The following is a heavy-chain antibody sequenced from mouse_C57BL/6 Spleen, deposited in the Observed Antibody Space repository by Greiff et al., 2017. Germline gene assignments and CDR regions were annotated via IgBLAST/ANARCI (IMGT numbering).Heavy chain of an antibody. CDR2: IYPGDGDT. V-gene: IGHV1-80*01. J-gene: IGHJ4*01. CDR3: ARNSNYSYYYAMDY. D-gene: IGHD2-5*01. Sequence: QVQLKESGAELVKPGASVKISCKASGYAFSSYWMNWVKQRPEKGLEWIGQIYPGDGDTNYNGKFKGKATLTADKSSSTAYMQLSSLTSEDSAVYFCARNSNYSYYYAMDYWGKGTSVTVSS. CDR1: GYAFSSYW.